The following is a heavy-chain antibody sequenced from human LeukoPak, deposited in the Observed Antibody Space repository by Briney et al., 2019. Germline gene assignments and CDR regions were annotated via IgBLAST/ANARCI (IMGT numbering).Heavy chain of an antibody. V-gene: IGHV3-33*08. CDR2: IWYDGSNK. D-gene: IGHD5-12*01. Sequence: GGSLRLSCAASGFTFSSYGMHWVRQAPGKGLEWVALIWYDGSNKYYPDSVKGRFTVSRDNSKNTLYLQMNSLRAEDTAVYYCARNSYSGYLTAYLEYWGQGTVVTVSS. CDR3: ARNSYSGYLTAYLEY. CDR1: GFTFSSYG. J-gene: IGHJ4*02.